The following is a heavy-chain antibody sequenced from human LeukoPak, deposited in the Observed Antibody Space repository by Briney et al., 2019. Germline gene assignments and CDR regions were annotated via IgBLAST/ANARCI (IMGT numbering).Heavy chain of an antibody. Sequence: SETLSLXCAVSGYSISSGYYWGWIRQPPGKGLEWIGSIYHSGSTYYNPSLKSRVTISVDTSKNQFSLKLSSVTAADTAVYYCARMEATIGDYWGQGTLVTVSS. CDR2: IYHSGST. D-gene: IGHD5-12*01. J-gene: IGHJ4*02. V-gene: IGHV4-38-2*01. CDR3: ARMEATIGDY. CDR1: GYSISSGYY.